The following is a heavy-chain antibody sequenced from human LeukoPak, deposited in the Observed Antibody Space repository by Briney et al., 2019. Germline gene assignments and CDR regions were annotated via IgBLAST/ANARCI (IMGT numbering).Heavy chain of an antibody. J-gene: IGHJ4*02. V-gene: IGHV3-23*01. CDR1: GFTFRSYA. CDR3: SKDLTEIFGVITSLDY. Sequence: GGSLRLSCAASGFTFRSYAMTWVRQARGKGLEWVSSITSSGDSTHYADSVKGRFTISRDNSIHTLYLQINSLRADETAVYYFSKDLTEIFGVITSLDYWGQGTLVTVSS. CDR2: ITSSGDST. D-gene: IGHD3-3*01.